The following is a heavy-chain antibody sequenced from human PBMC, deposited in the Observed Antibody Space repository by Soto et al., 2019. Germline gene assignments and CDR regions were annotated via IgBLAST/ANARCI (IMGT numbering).Heavy chain of an antibody. Sequence: EVQLVESGGGLVKPGGSLRLSCAASGFTFSDYSMNWVRQAPGKGLEWVSSISSKSVYIYYADSVKGRVTISRDNAKNPLLLKMNSLGAGDTGGYHCTAGSGYDVGSVDYGGQGPLVTVSS. CDR2: ISSKSVYI. J-gene: IGHJ4*02. CDR3: TAGSGYDVGSVDY. D-gene: IGHD5-12*01. CDR1: GFTFSDYS. V-gene: IGHV3-21*02.